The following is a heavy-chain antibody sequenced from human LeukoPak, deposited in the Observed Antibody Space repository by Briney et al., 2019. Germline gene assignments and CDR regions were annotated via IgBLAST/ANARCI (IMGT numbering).Heavy chain of an antibody. J-gene: IGHJ1*01. D-gene: IGHD3-10*01. CDR1: GFTFRNYW. CDR2: IKPDGTEN. V-gene: IGHV3-7*01. CDR3: AIQKADLITMVRGIIAF. Sequence: GGSLRLSCAVSGFTFRNYWMTWVRQAPGKGLEWVANIKPDGTENYYVDSVKGRFTISRDNAKNSLYLQMNGLRAEDTAVYYCAIQKADLITMVRGIIAFWGQGALVTVSS.